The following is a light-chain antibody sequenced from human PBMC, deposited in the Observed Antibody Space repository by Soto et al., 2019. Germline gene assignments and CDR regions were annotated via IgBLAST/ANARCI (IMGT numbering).Light chain of an antibody. V-gene: IGLV1-47*01. CDR1: RSNIGSNY. Sequence: QSVLTQPPSASGTPGQGVTITCSGGRSNIGSNYVYWYQQFPGTAPKLLIFKNDQRPSGVPDRFSVSKSGTSASLAISGLRSEDEADFYCTTWDATLRSVVFGGWTKLTVL. CDR3: TTWDATLRSVV. J-gene: IGLJ2*01. CDR2: KND.